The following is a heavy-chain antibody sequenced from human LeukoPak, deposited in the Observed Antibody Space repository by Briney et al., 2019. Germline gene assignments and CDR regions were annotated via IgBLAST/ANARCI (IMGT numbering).Heavy chain of an antibody. Sequence: PSETLSLTCTVSGGSISSGSYYRSWIRQPAGMGLEWIGRIYTSGSTNYNPSLKSRVTISVDTSKNQFSLKLSSVTAADTAVYYCARDRNDFWSGYYRYWGQGTLVTVSS. J-gene: IGHJ4*02. CDR2: IYTSGST. V-gene: IGHV4-61*02. D-gene: IGHD3-3*01. CDR3: ARDRNDFWSGYYRY. CDR1: GGSISSGSYY.